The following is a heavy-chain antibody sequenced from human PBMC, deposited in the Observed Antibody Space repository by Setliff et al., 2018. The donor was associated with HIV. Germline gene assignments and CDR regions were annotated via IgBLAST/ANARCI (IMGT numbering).Heavy chain of an antibody. CDR3: AREYYRSDGYYSGWKYYYMDV. CDR2: IHTSGTT. D-gene: IGHD3-3*01. V-gene: IGHV4-4*08. CDR1: GDSSSNDY. Sequence: SETLSLTCTVSGDSSSNDYWTWVRQPPGKGLEWIGNIHTSGTTKYNPSLNSRVTISVDMSKSQFSLRLGSVTAADTAMYYCAREYYRSDGYYSGWKYYYMDVWGKGTTVTVSS. J-gene: IGHJ6*03.